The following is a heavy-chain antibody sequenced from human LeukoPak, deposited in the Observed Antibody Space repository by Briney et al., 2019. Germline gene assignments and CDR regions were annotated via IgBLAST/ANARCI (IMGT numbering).Heavy chain of an antibody. V-gene: IGHV4-4*09. CDR1: GGSFSGYY. J-gene: IGHJ6*03. CDR3: ARHLATTVTRGYSCHPMDV. Sequence: SETLSLTCGVSGGSFSGYYWSWIRQSPGEGLEWIAYIAPSGSAVYNPSLNSRLTVSVDTSKNQFSLKLNSVTAADTAVYYCARHLATTVTRGYSCHPMDVWGKGTTVSVSS. D-gene: IGHD4-17*01. CDR2: IAPSGSA.